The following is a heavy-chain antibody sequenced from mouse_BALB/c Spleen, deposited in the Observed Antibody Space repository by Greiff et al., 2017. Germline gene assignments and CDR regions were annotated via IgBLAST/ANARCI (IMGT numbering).Heavy chain of an antibody. D-gene: IGHD1-1*01. CDR3: TRSDYYGSSYGYFDY. J-gene: IGHJ2*01. V-gene: IGHV1-5*01. CDR1: GYTFTSYW. CDR2: IYPGNSDT. Sequence: EVQLVESGTVLARPGASVKMSCKASGYTFTSYWMHWVKQRPGQGLEWIGAIYPGNSDTSYNQKFKGKAKLTAVTSTSTAYMELSSLTNEDSAVYYCTRSDYYGSSYGYFDYWGQGTTLTVSS.